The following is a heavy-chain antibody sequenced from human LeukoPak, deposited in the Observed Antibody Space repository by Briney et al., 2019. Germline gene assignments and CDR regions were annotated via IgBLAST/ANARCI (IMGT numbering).Heavy chain of an antibody. D-gene: IGHD5-12*01. CDR3: ARADIVATMRAPFDI. CDR2: IYYSGST. J-gene: IGHJ3*02. Sequence: SETLSLTCTVSGGSISSGDYYWSWIRQPPGKGLEWIGYIYYSGSTYYSPSLKSRVTISVDTSKNQFSLKLSSVTAADTAVYYCARADIVATMRAPFDIWGQGTMVTVSS. CDR1: GGSISSGDYY. V-gene: IGHV4-30-4*01.